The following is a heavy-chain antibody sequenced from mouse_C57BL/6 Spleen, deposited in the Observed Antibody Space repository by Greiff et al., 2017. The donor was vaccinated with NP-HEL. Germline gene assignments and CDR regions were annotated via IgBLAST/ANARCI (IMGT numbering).Heavy chain of an antibody. Sequence: VQLQQSGAELVMPGASVKLSCKASGYTFTSYWMHWVKQRPGQGLAWIGEIDPSDSYTNYNQKFKGKSTLTVDKSSSTAYMQLSSLTSEDSAVYYCARGGYGNWYFDVWGTGTTVTVSS. CDR1: GYTFTSYW. J-gene: IGHJ1*03. CDR2: IDPSDSYT. V-gene: IGHV1-69*01. D-gene: IGHD1-1*01. CDR3: ARGGYGNWYFDV.